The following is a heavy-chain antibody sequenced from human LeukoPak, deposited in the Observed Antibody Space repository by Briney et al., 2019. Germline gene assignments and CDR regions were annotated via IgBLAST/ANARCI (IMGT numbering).Heavy chain of an antibody. CDR1: GFPFSTYA. V-gene: IGHV3-23*01. Sequence: PGGSLRLSCAASGFPFSTYAMSWFRQAPGKGLEWVSVISGSGGDTYYADSVKGRFTISGDNSKNTVYLQMNSLRAEDTALYYCAKGGVYGDYYFDYWGQGTLVTVSS. CDR3: AKGGVYGDYYFDY. CDR2: ISGSGGDT. J-gene: IGHJ4*02. D-gene: IGHD4-17*01.